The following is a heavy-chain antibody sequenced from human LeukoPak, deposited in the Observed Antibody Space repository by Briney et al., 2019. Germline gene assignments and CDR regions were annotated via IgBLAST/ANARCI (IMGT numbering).Heavy chain of an antibody. CDR1: GGSFSGYY. J-gene: IGHJ4*02. Sequence: PSETLSLTCAVYGGSFSGYYWSWIRQPPGKGLEWIGEINHSGSTNYNPSLKSRVTISVDTSKNQFSLKLSSVTAADTAVYYCASYKYPAHFDYWGQGTLVTVSS. D-gene: IGHD2-2*01. CDR2: INHSGST. V-gene: IGHV4-34*01. CDR3: ASYKYPAHFDY.